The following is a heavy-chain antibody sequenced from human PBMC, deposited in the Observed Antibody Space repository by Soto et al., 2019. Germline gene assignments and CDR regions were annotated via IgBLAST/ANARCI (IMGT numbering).Heavy chain of an antibody. Sequence: ASVKDSCKASGYTLTSYGISWVRQAPGQGLEWMGWISAYNGNTNYAQKLQGRVTMTTDTSTSTAYMELRSLRSDDTAVYYCARVVTGEEEAFDIWGQGTMVTVSS. J-gene: IGHJ3*02. CDR3: ARVVTGEEEAFDI. CDR1: GYTLTSYG. CDR2: ISAYNGNT. D-gene: IGHD5-18*01. V-gene: IGHV1-18*01.